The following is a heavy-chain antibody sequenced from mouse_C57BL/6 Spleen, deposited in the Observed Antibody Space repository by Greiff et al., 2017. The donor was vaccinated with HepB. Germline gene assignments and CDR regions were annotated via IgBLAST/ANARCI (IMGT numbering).Heavy chain of an antibody. J-gene: IGHJ2*01. CDR3: ARWSDYGGDYFDY. V-gene: IGHV1-7*01. CDR2: INPSSGYT. D-gene: IGHD1-1*01. CDR1: GYTFTSYW. Sequence: VQRVESGAELAKPGASVKLSCKASGYTFTSYWMHWVKQRPGQGLEWIGYINPSSGYTKYNQKFKDKATLTADKSSSTAYMQLSSLTYEDSAVYYCARWSDYGGDYFDYWGQGTTLTVSS.